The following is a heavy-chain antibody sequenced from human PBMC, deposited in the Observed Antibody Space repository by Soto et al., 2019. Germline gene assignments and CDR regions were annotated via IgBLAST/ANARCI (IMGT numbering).Heavy chain of an antibody. J-gene: IGHJ5*02. V-gene: IGHV4-34*01. CDR1: GGSFSGYY. CDR2: INHSGST. CDR3: ARDLSHYRLTSGFWFDP. Sequence: SETLCLTCAVYGGSFSGYYWNWIRQNPGKGLEWIGEINHSGSTKYKPSLKSRVTISLDNSKNTLYLQMNSLRAEDTAVYYCARDLSHYRLTSGFWFDPWGQGTLVTVSS. D-gene: IGHD3-16*02.